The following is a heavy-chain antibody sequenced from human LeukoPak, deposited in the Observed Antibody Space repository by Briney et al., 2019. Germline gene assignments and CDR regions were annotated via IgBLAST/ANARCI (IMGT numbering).Heavy chain of an antibody. CDR2: IYSGGST. V-gene: IGHV3-53*01. CDR3: AKHTLYSGSPGRPFDH. CDR1: GFTVSSNY. Sequence: GGSLRLSCADSGFTVSSNYMRWVRQAPGKGLEWVSVIYSGGSTHYADSVKGRFTISRDNSKNTLYLRMSSLRAEDAAVYYCAKHTLYSGSPGRPFDHWGQGTLVTVSS. J-gene: IGHJ4*02. D-gene: IGHD1-26*01.